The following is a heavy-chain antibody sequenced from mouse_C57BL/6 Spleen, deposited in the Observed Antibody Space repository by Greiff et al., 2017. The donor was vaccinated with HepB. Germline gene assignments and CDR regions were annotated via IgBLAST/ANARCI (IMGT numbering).Heavy chain of an antibody. CDR1: GFTFSSYA. CDR2: ISSGGDYI. Sequence: EVKLVESGEGLVKPGGSLKLSCAASGFTFSSYAMSWVRQTPEKRLEWVAYISSGGDYIYYADTVKGRFTLSRDNARNTLYLQMSSLKSEDTAMYYCTREGIYDYPFDYWGQGTTLTVSS. D-gene: IGHD2-4*01. J-gene: IGHJ2*01. CDR3: TREGIYDYPFDY. V-gene: IGHV5-9-1*02.